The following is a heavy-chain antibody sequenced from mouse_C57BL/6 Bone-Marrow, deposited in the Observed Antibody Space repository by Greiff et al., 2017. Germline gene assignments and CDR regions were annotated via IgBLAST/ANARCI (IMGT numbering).Heavy chain of an antibody. Sequence: QVQLQQPGAELVRPGSSVKLSCKASGYTFTSYWMDWVKQRPGQGLEWIGNIYPSDSETHYNQKFKDKATLTVDKSSSTAYMQLSSLTSEDSAVYYCARTGWKYYDSSNDYWGQGTTVTVSS. CDR3: ARTGWKYYDSSNDY. D-gene: IGHD1-1*01. J-gene: IGHJ2*01. CDR2: IYPSDSET. CDR1: GYTFTSYW. V-gene: IGHV1-61*01.